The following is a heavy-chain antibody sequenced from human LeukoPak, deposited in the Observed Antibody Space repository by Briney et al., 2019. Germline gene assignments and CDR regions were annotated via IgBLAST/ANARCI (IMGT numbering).Heavy chain of an antibody. CDR3: ATSSGYGFLFEY. Sequence: PGGSLRLSCAASGFTFSSYEMNWVRQAPGKGLEWVSYISSSGSTIYYADSVKGRFTISRDNAKNSLYLQMNSLRAEDTAVYYCATSSGYGFLFEYWGQGTLVTVSS. D-gene: IGHD3-22*01. V-gene: IGHV3-48*03. CDR2: ISSSGSTI. CDR1: GFTFSSYE. J-gene: IGHJ4*02.